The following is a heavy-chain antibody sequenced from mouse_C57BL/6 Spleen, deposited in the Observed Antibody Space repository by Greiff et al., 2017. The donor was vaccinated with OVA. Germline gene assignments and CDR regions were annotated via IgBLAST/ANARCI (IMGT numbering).Heavy chain of an antibody. CDR3: AKEGDYDGVAY. CDR1: GYSFTDYY. J-gene: IGHJ3*01. D-gene: IGHD2-4*01. Sequence: VQLQQSGPELVKPGASVKISCKASGYSFTDYYMNWVKQSPEQSLEWIGEINPSTGGTTYNQKFKAKATLTVDKSSSTAYMQLKSLTSEDSAVYYCAKEGDYDGVAYWGQVTLVTVSA. V-gene: IGHV1-42*01. CDR2: INPSTGGT.